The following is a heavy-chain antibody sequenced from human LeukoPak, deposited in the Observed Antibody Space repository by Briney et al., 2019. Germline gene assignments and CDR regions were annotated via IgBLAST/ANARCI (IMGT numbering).Heavy chain of an antibody. Sequence: PGGSLRLSCAASGFTFSDYYMSWIRQAPGKGLEWVSYISSSGSTIYYADSVKGRFTISRDNAKNSLYLQMNSLRAEDTAVYYCASILGYCSSTSCYAFDYWGQGTLVTVSP. CDR3: ASILGYCSSTSCYAFDY. CDR2: ISSSGSTI. V-gene: IGHV3-11*04. D-gene: IGHD2-2*01. CDR1: GFTFSDYY. J-gene: IGHJ4*02.